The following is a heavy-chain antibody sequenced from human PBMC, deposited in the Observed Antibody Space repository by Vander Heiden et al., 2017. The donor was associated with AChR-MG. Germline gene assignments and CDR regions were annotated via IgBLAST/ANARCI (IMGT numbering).Heavy chain of an antibody. D-gene: IGHD3-10*01. V-gene: IGHV3-21*01. J-gene: IGHJ4*02. Sequence: EVQLVESGGGLVKPGGSLRLSCAASGFTFSTYTMNWVRQAPGKGLEWVSSISGGSSYLYYADSVRGRFTISRDDAKNSLYLQMNSLRAEDTAVYYCFILFPDGSNAPHWGQGTLVTVSS. CDR1: GFTFSTYT. CDR2: ISGGSSYL. CDR3: FILFPDGSNAPH.